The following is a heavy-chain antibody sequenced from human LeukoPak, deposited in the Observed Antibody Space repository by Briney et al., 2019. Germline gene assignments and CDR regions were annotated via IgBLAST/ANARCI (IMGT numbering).Heavy chain of an antibody. Sequence: PGGSLRLSCAASGFTFSSYGMHWVRQAPGKGLEWVAVISYDGSNKYYADSVKGRFTISRDNSKNTLYLQMNSLRAEDTAVYYCAKEDEGPPYCGGDCYGSFDYWGQGTLVTVSS. J-gene: IGHJ4*02. CDR2: ISYDGSNK. D-gene: IGHD2-21*01. CDR1: GFTFSSYG. V-gene: IGHV3-30*18. CDR3: AKEDEGPPYCGGDCYGSFDY.